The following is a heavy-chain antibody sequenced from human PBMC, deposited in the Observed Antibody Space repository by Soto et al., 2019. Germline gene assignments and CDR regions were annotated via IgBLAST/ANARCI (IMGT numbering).Heavy chain of an antibody. Sequence: QVQLVESGGGVVQPGRSLRLSCAASGFTFSSYGMHWVRQAPGKGLEWVAVISYDGSNKYYADSVKGRFTISRDNSKNTLYLQMNSLRAEDTAVYYCAKGGQYYYDSSYRGRSGFDYWGQGTLVTVSS. J-gene: IGHJ4*02. CDR1: GFTFSSYG. CDR2: ISYDGSNK. V-gene: IGHV3-30*18. CDR3: AKGGQYYYDSSYRGRSGFDY. D-gene: IGHD3-22*01.